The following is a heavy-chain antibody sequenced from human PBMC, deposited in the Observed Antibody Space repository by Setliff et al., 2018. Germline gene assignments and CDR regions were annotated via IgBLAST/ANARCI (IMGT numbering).Heavy chain of an antibody. Sequence: PGGSLRLSCAASGFTFSNAWMSWVRQAPGKGLEWVGRITNKVKGYTTEYAASVRGRFTISRDDSKGSLYLQMNSLKTEAPAVYYGADAGRAKGLDTRGQGTTVTVSS. CDR3: ADAGRAKGLDT. CDR1: GFTFSNAW. V-gene: IGHV3-72*01. J-gene: IGHJ6*02. CDR2: ITNKVKGYTT. D-gene: IGHD2-8*01.